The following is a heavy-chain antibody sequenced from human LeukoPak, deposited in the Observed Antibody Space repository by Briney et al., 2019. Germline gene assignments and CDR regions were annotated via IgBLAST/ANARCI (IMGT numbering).Heavy chain of an antibody. CDR2: IYYSGST. CDR3: ARAPIAAGGTENFDY. D-gene: IGHD6-13*01. V-gene: IGHV4-59*01. Sequence: SETLSLTCTVSGGSINTYYWSWIRQPPGKGLEWIGYIYYSGSTNYNPSLKSRVTISVDTSKNQFSLKLSSVTAADTAVYYCARAPIAAGGTENFDYWGQGTLVTVSS. J-gene: IGHJ4*02. CDR1: GGSINTYY.